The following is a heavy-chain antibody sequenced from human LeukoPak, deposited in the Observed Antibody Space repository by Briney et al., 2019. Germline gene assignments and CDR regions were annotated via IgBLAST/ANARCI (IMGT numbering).Heavy chain of an antibody. J-gene: IGHJ3*02. CDR1: GFTFSDSA. D-gene: IGHD6-19*01. CDR3: ANGPSSYAEGAFDI. CDR2: IRAKTNRYIT. V-gene: IGHV3-73*01. Sequence: GGSLRLSCAASGFTFSDSAIHWVRQASGKGLEWLGRIRAKTNRYITAYAASLKGRFTISRDDSESMAYLQMNSLKTEDTAVYYRANGPSSYAEGAFDIWGQGTMVTVSS.